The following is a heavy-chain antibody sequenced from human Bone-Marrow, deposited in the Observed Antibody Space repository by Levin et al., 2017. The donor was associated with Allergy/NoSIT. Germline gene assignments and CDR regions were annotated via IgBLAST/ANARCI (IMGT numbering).Heavy chain of an antibody. V-gene: IGHV3-66*01. J-gene: IGHJ4*02. CDR1: GFTVSSNY. CDR2: IYSGGST. CDR3: ARVSWSTVTSIDY. D-gene: IGHD4-11*01. Sequence: GESLKISCAASGFTVSSNYMSWVRQAPGKGLEWVSVIYSGGSTYYADSVKGRFTISRDNSKNTLYLQMNSLRAEDTAVYYCARVSWSTVTSIDYWGQGTLVTVSS.